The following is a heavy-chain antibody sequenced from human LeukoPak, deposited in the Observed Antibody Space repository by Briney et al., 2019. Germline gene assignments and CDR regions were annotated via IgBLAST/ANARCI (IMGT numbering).Heavy chain of an antibody. CDR2: IYYSGST. D-gene: IGHD2-2*01. CDR3: ARVQGYCSSTSCFNWFDP. CDR1: GGSISSGDYY. V-gene: IGHV4-30-4*01. J-gene: IGHJ5*02. Sequence: SETLSLTCTVSGGSISSGDYYWSWIRQPPGKGLEWIGYIYYSGSTYYNPSLKSRVTISVDTSKNQFSLKLSSVTAADTAVYYCARVQGYCSSTSCFNWFDPWGQGTLVTVSS.